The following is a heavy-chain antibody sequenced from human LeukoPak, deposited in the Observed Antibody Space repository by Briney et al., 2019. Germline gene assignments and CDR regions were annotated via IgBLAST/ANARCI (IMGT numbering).Heavy chain of an antibody. CDR1: GGSFSGYY. CDR3: ARVNRETFDP. D-gene: IGHD2/OR15-2a*01. V-gene: IGHV4-34*01. J-gene: IGHJ5*02. CDR2: IYHSGST. Sequence: MSSETLSLTCAVYGGSFSGYYWSWIRQPPGKGLEWIGSIYHSGSTYYNPSLKSRVTISVDTSKNQFSLKLSSVTAADTAVYYCARVNRETFDPWGQGTLVTVSS.